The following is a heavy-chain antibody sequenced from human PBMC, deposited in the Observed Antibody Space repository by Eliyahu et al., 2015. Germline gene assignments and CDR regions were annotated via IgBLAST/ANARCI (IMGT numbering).Heavy chain of an antibody. J-gene: IGHJ4*02. CDR2: IYYSGHT. Sequence: QLQLQESDPGLVKPSETLSLTCXVSGGSISSKIHYWGWIRQPPGKGLEWIASIYYSGHTFYNSSLKSRGTISVDTSKDQFSLRLTSVTAADTAVYYCARLRDSGGYYSIENWGRGTLVTVSS. CDR3: ARLRDSGGYYSIEN. D-gene: IGHD3-22*01. V-gene: IGHV4-39*01. CDR1: GGSISSKIHY.